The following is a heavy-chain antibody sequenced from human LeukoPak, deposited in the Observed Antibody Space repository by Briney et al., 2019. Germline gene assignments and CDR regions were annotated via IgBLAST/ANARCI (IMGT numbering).Heavy chain of an antibody. V-gene: IGHV4-59*01. Sequence: PSETLSLTCTVSGGSISSYYWSWIRQPPGKGLEWIGYIYYSGSTNYNPSLKSRVTISVDTSKNQFSLKLSSVTAADTAVYYCARASSGWYGAFDYWGQGTLATVSS. CDR2: IYYSGST. CDR1: GGSISSYY. CDR3: ARASSGWYGAFDY. J-gene: IGHJ4*02. D-gene: IGHD6-19*01.